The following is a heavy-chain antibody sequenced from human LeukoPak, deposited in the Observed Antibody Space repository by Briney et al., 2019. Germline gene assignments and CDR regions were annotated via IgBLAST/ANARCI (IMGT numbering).Heavy chain of an antibody. J-gene: IGHJ3*02. V-gene: IGHV4-59*01. D-gene: IGHD2-15*01. CDR3: ARAIVVVATARNTFDM. CDR2: IYYSGST. Sequence: SETLSLTCTVSGDSISTYYWSWIRQPPGKGLEWIGYIYYSGSTNYNPSLKSRVTISVDTSKNQFSLNLSSMTAADTAVYYCARAIVVVATARNTFDMWGQGTMVTVSS. CDR1: GDSISTYY.